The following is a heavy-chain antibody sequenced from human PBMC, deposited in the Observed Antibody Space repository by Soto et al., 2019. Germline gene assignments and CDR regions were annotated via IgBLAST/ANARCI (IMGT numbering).Heavy chain of an antibody. V-gene: IGHV1-3*01. J-gene: IGHJ5*02. CDR2: INAANGDT. CDR3: VRRHVSATGIDWFDP. Sequence: ASVEVSCKASGYTFTSYGIHWVRQAPGQRLEWMGWINAANGDTKYSPKFQGRVTITRDTSASTAYMELSSLRSEDTAVYYCVRRHVSATGIDWFDPWGQGTLMTF. CDR1: GYTFTSYG. D-gene: IGHD6-13*01.